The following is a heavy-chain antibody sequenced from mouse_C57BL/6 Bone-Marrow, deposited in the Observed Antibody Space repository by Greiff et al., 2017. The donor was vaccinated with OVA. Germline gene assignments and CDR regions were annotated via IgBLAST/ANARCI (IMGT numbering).Heavy chain of an antibody. CDR1: GFTFSDYG. J-gene: IGHJ2*01. Sequence: VNLVESGGGLVKPGGSLKLSCAASGFTFSDYGMHWVRQAPEKGLEWVAYISSGSITIYYADTVKGRFTISRDNAKNTLFLQMTSLRSEDTAMYYCARRDWDLYYFDYWGQGTTLTVSS. CDR3: ARRDWDLYYFDY. V-gene: IGHV5-17*01. D-gene: IGHD4-1*01. CDR2: ISSGSITI.